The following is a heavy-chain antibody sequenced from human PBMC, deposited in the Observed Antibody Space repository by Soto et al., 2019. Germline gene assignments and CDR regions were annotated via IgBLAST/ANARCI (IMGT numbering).Heavy chain of an antibody. Sequence: QVQLVQSGDEVKKPGASVQVSCKASGYIFVNYGIAWVRQAPGQGLEWMGWISPYTGNTHSASKVQGRLTMTTDTSTSTAYMDLGSLTSDATAVYYCVMVDNYVTPTPQDVWGKGTTVTVSS. CDR2: ISPYTGNT. D-gene: IGHD3-16*01. CDR1: GYIFVNYG. CDR3: VMVDNYVTPTPQDV. J-gene: IGHJ6*04. V-gene: IGHV1-18*01.